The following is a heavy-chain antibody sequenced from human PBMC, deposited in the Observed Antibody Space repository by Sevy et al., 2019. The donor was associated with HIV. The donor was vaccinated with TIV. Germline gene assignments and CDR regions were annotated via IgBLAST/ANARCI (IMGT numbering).Heavy chain of an antibody. CDR3: AGGRFASSGSFDAFDI. V-gene: IGHV3-23*01. J-gene: IGHJ3*02. D-gene: IGHD3-22*01. Sequence: GGSLRLSCKPSGFTVVSYAMNWVRQAPGKGLEWVSTIYGSGSTTYHADSLRGRFSISRDDSKNTLYLQMNSLKTEDTAVYYCAGGRFASSGSFDAFDIWGQGTMVTVSS. CDR2: IYGSGSTT. CDR1: GFTVVSYA.